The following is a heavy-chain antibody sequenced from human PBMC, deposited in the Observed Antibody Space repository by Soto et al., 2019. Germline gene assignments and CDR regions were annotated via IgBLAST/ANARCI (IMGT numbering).Heavy chain of an antibody. CDR1: GGTFSSYA. V-gene: IGHV1-69*13. J-gene: IGHJ6*02. CDR3: ARGGCSSTSCYSWRYYYYGMDV. Sequence: SVKVSCKASGGTFSSYAISWMRQAPGQGLEWMGGIIPIFGPANYAQKFQGRVTITADESTSTAYMELSSLRSEDAAVYYCARGGCSSTSCYSWRYYYYGMDVWGQGTTVTVSS. CDR2: IIPIFGPA. D-gene: IGHD2-2*01.